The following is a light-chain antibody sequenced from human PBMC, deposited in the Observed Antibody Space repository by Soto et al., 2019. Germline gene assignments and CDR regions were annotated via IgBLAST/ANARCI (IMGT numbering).Light chain of an antibody. V-gene: IGKV3-15*01. CDR1: QSVSSN. CDR3: QQYNNWPPIT. Sequence: IVMTQSPATLSVSPGERATLSCRASQSVSSNLAWYQQKPGLAPRLLIYDASTRATGVPARFSGSGSGTEFTLTISSLQSEDFAVYYCQQYNNWPPITFGQGTRLDSK. J-gene: IGKJ5*01. CDR2: DAS.